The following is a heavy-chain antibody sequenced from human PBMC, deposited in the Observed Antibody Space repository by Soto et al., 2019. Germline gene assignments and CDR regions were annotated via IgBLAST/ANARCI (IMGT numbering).Heavy chain of an antibody. Sequence: QVQLQESGPGLVKPSGTLSLTCTLSGGSITGYYWSWIRQPPGKGLEWIGYIYYSGTTNLNPSLRSRVTMSVDTSKNQFSLKMSSVTAADTAVYYCASDSDYGLKNWGQGTLVTVSS. CDR1: GGSITGYY. CDR3: ASDSDYGLKN. D-gene: IGHD4-17*01. V-gene: IGHV4-59*01. J-gene: IGHJ4*02. CDR2: IYYSGTT.